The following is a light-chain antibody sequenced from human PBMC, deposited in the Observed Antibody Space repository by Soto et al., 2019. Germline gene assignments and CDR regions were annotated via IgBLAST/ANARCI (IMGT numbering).Light chain of an antibody. J-gene: IGLJ3*02. CDR3: SSYTISSTWV. Sequence: QSVLTQPASVSGSPGQSITISCTGTSSDLAIYNYVSWFQHHPGKAPKLIIYEVTNRPSGVSDRFSGSKSDNTASLTISGLQAEDEADYYCSSYTISSTWVFGGGSK. V-gene: IGLV2-14*01. CDR2: EVT. CDR1: SSDLAIYNY.